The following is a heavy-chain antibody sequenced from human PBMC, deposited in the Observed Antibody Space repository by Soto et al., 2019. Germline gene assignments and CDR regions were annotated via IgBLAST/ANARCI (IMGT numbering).Heavy chain of an antibody. CDR1: GFTFSGSA. V-gene: IGHV3-73*01. D-gene: IGHD1-7*01. CDR3: TTRITGTNFNDAFDI. Sequence: GGSLRLSCAASGFTFSGSAMHWVRQASGKGLEWVGHIRSKANSYATAYAASVKGRFTISRDDSKNTAYLQMNSLKTEDTAVYYCTTRITGTNFNDAFDIWGQGTMVTVSS. CDR2: IRSKANSYAT. J-gene: IGHJ3*02.